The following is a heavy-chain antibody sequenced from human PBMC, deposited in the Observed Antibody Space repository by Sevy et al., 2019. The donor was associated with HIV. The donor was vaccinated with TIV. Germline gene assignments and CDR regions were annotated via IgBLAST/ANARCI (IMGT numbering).Heavy chain of an antibody. Sequence: GGSLRLSCAASGFRFGDYGMHWVRQAPGKGLEWVSLIRFDGSMKYIADSVKGRFTISRDKVKETLYLQMNSLRPEDTAVYYCAKDHYDYRTGYYGYDGKDVWGQGTTVTVSS. J-gene: IGHJ6*01. V-gene: IGHV3-30*02. CDR1: GFRFGDYG. CDR3: AKDHYDYRTGYYGYDGKDV. CDR2: IRFDGSMK. D-gene: IGHD3-3*01.